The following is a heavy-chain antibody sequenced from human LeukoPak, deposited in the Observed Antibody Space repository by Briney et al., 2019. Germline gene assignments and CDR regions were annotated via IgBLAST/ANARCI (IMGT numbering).Heavy chain of an antibody. D-gene: IGHD4-17*01. CDR3: ARVGDYGDYVNWFDP. CDR2: IYYSGST. J-gene: IGHJ5*02. CDR1: GGSISSSSYY. Sequence: PSETLSLTCTVSGGSISSSSYYWGWIRQPPGKGLEWIGIIYYSGSTYYNPSLRSRVTILIDIFKNQFSLKMSSVTAADTAIYYCARVGDYGDYVNWFDPWGPGTLVTVSS. V-gene: IGHV4-39*07.